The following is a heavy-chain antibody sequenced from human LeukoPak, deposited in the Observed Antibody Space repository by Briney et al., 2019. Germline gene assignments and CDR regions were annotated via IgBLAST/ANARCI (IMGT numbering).Heavy chain of an antibody. CDR2: ISSSSSYI. CDR1: GFTFSSYS. J-gene: IGHJ4*02. D-gene: IGHD6-19*01. V-gene: IGHV3-21*01. Sequence: GGSLRLPCAASGFTFSSYSMNWVRQAPGKGLEWVSSISSSSSYIYYADSVKGRFTISRDNAKNSLYLQMNSLRAEDTAVYYCARGGLPGIAVAGKREFDYWGQGTLVTVSS. CDR3: ARGGLPGIAVAGKREFDY.